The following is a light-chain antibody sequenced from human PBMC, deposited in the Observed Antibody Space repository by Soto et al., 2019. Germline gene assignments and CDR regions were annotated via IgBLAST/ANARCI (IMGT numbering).Light chain of an antibody. CDR2: RAS. Sequence: EIELTQSPGTLSLSPGERATLSCRATQSVSSDYLAWYQQKPGQTPRLLIYRASSRATGIPDRFSGSGSGTDFTLTISRLEPEDFAVYYCQQYGNSFTFGPGTKVDIK. V-gene: IGKV3-20*01. J-gene: IGKJ3*01. CDR3: QQYGNSFT. CDR1: QSVSSDY.